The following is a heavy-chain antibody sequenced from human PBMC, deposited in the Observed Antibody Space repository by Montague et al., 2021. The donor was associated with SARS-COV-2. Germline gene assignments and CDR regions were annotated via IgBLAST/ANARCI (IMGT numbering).Heavy chain of an antibody. D-gene: IGHD5-12*01. J-gene: IGHJ4*02. CDR3: ARDRNDGYDRFFDY. CDR1: DASISTSNY. Sequence: SETLSLTCSVSDASISTSNYWGWLRQTPGKGLEWIANIHFTGTTYYKPSLKSRVTVSVDTSKNQFSLKLTSLTAADTAIYFCARDRNDGYDRFFDYWGQGTLVTVSS. V-gene: IGHV4-39*07. CDR2: IHFTGTT.